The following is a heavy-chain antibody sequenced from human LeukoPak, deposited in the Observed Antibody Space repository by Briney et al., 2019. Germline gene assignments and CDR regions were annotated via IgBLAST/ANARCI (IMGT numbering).Heavy chain of an antibody. Sequence: GGSLRLSCAASGFTFSNYAMTWVRQAPGKGLERVSALSDSGASKYYADSVKGRFTISRDNSKNTLYLQMNSLRADDTAAYYCASSPPTGITVSYFDYWGQGTLVTVSS. CDR3: ASSPPTGITVSYFDY. V-gene: IGHV3-23*01. J-gene: IGHJ4*02. CDR2: LSDSGASK. D-gene: IGHD4-17*01. CDR1: GFTFSNYA.